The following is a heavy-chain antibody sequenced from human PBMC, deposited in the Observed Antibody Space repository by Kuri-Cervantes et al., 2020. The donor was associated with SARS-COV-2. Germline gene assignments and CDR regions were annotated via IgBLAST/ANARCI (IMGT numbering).Heavy chain of an antibody. CDR3: AKDRVGVQDF. CDR2: ISGSGGST. CDR1: GFTLSTYG. J-gene: IGHJ4*02. D-gene: IGHD2-21*01. Sequence: GESLKISCASSGFTLSTYGMSWVRQASGKGLEWVSAISGSGGSTYYADSVKGRFTISRDNSQNTLYLHMKSLRSEDTAMYYCAKDRVGVQDFWGQGTLVTVSS. V-gene: IGHV3-23*01.